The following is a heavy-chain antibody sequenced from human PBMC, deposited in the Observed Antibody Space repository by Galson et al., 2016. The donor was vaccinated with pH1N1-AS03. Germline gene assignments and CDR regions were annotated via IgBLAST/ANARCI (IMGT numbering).Heavy chain of an antibody. J-gene: IGHJ4*02. D-gene: IGHD4-23*01. V-gene: IGHV1-18*01. CDR2: ISAYNGNT. CDR1: GYTFTNYG. CDR3: ARGWPDYGGDSFLGWDH. Sequence: SVKVSCKASGYTFTNYGISWVRQAPGQGLEWMGWISAYNGNTNYAQKLQGRVTLTTDTSTSTAYMELRSLRSAHTAVYYCARGWPDYGGDSFLGWDHWGQGSLVTVSS.